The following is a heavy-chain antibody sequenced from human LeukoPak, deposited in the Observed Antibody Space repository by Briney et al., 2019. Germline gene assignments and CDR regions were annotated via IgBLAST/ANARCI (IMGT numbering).Heavy chain of an antibody. CDR3: TRGTRYFDY. CDR1: GFTFSDSY. J-gene: IGHJ4*02. Sequence: QPGGSLRLSCAASGFTFSDSYMDWVRQAPGKGLEWVGRTRNKANSYTTEYAASVKGRFTISRDDSKNSLYLQMNSLKTEDTAVYYCTRGTRYFDYWGQGTLVTVSS. V-gene: IGHV3-72*01. CDR2: TRNKANSYTT.